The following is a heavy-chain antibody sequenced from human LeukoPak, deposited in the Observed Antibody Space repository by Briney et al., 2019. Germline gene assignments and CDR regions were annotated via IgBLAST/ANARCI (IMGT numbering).Heavy chain of an antibody. CDR3: ARGAGSGSYFDY. CDR2: ISYDGSNK. V-gene: IGHV3-30*04. J-gene: IGHJ4*02. D-gene: IGHD3-10*01. CDR1: GFTFSSYA. Sequence: PGGSLRLSCAASGFTFSSYAMHWVRQAPGKGLEWVAVISYDGSNKYYADSVKGRFTISRDNSKNTLYLQMNSLRADDTAVYYCARGAGSGSYFDYWGQGTLVTVSS.